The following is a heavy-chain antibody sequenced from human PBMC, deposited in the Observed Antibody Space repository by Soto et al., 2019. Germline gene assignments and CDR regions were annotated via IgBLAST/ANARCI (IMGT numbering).Heavy chain of an antibody. CDR3: ARIPSP. D-gene: IGHD2-21*01. V-gene: IGHV4-30-2*01. Sequence: SENLSLTWAGFGGSISRGGYSWSGIRQPPGKGLEWIGYIYHSGSTYYNPSLKSRVTISVDRSKNQFSLKLSSVTAADTAVYYCARIPSPWGQGTLVTVSS. CDR1: GGSISRGGYS. J-gene: IGHJ5*02. CDR2: IYHSGST.